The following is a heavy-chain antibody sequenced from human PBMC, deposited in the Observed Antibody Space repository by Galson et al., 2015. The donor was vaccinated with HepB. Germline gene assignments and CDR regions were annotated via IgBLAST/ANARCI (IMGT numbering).Heavy chain of an antibody. J-gene: IGHJ4*02. V-gene: IGHV1-69*13. CDR2: IIPIFGTA. CDR1: GGTFSSYA. CDR3: ARLGGPRQQLVTAYYFDY. Sequence: SVKVSCKASGGTFSSYAISWVRQAPGQGLEWMGGIIPIFGTANYAQKFQGRVTITADESTSTAYMELSSLRSEDTAVYYCARLGGPRQQLVTAYYFDYWGQGTLVTVSS. D-gene: IGHD6-13*01.